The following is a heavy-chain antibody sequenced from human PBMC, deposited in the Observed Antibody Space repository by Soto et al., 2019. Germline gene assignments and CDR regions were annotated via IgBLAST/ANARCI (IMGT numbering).Heavy chain of an antibody. Sequence: GXSXKVSFKASGSPXNGYYMDLVRQAPGQGLEWMGWINPNSCGTKHAKKFQGRVTITRDTSIRTAYMELSRLRSDDTDVYYCARDDGAARRPFDYWGQGTLGTVSS. J-gene: IGHJ4*02. CDR3: ARDDGAARRPFDY. D-gene: IGHD6-6*01. CDR1: GSPXNGYY. V-gene: IGHV1-2*02. CDR2: INPNSCGT.